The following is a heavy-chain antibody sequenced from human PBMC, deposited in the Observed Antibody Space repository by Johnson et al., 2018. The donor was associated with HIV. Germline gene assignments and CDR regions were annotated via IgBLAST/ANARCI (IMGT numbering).Heavy chain of an antibody. CDR3: ARNQGRRNYYDAFDI. J-gene: IGHJ3*02. D-gene: IGHD1-7*01. CDR2: ISSDGSTI. Sequence: QVQLVESGGGLVKPGVSLRLSCAASGFSFGDYYMSWIRQAPGKGLEWISYISSDGSTIDYADSVKGRFTISRDNGNNSLYLQMNSLRAEDTAVYYCARNQGRRNYYDAFDIWGQGTMVTVSS. CDR1: GFSFGDYY. V-gene: IGHV3-11*04.